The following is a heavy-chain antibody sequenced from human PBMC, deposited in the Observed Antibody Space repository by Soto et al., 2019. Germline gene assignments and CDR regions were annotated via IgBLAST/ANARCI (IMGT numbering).Heavy chain of an antibody. CDR2: ISGSGIST. D-gene: IGHD4-17*01. CDR3: AREADYVNWFDP. Sequence: GGSLRLSCAASGFTFRSYAMSWVRQAPGKGLEWVSGISGSGISTHYADSVKGRFTVSRDNSKNTLNLQMNSLRAEDTAVYYCAREADYVNWFDPWGQGTLVTVSS. CDR1: GFTFRSYA. J-gene: IGHJ5*02. V-gene: IGHV3-23*01.